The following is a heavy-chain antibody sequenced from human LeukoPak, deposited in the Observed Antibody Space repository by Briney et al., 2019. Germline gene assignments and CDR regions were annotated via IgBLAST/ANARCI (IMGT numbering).Heavy chain of an antibody. J-gene: IGHJ3*02. D-gene: IGHD6-13*01. CDR3: ARGHSSWFPPDI. V-gene: IGHV4-59*01. Sequence: SETLSLTCTVSGFSISSYYWSWVRQPPGKGLEWVGYIYYSGSTNYNPSLKSRVNISVDTYKNQFSLKLSYMTAADQAVSYCARGHSSWFPPDIWGKGTMVTVSS. CDR1: GFSISSYY. CDR2: IYYSGST.